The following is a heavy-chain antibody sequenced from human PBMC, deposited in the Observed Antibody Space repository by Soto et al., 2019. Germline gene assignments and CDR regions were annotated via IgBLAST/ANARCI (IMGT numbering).Heavy chain of an antibody. J-gene: IGHJ4*02. CDR1: GYSISSSNW. D-gene: IGHD1-26*01. CDR3: ARREIQGPIDY. Sequence: QVQLQESGPGLVKPSDTLSLTCAVSGYSISSSNWWGWIRQPPGKGLEWIGYIYYSGTTYYNPSIKSRVTMSVDTSRNQFSLKLTSVTAVDTAVYYCARREIQGPIDYWGQGTLVTVSS. CDR2: IYYSGTT. V-gene: IGHV4-28*01.